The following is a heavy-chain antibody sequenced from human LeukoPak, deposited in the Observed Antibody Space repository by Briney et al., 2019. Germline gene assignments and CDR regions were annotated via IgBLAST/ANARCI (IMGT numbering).Heavy chain of an antibody. CDR2: IKQDGSEK. D-gene: IGHD2-2*01. CDR1: GFTFSSYW. Sequence: PGGSLRLSCAASGFTFSSYWMSWVRQAPGKGLEWVANIKQDGSEKYYVDSVKGRFTISRDNSKNTLYLQMNSLRAEDTAVYYCAKIVVPAAIPYYYGMDVWGQGTTVTVSS. V-gene: IGHV3-7*01. CDR3: AKIVVPAAIPYYYGMDV. J-gene: IGHJ6*02.